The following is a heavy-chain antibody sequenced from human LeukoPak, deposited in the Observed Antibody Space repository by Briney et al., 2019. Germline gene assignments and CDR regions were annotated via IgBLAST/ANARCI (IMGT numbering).Heavy chain of an antibody. J-gene: IGHJ6*03. V-gene: IGHV4-38-2*02. CDR3: ASPGNYYYYMDV. CDR2: IYHSGST. CDR1: GDSVNDYY. Sequence: SETLSLTCTVSGDSVNDYYWNWIRQPPGKGLEWIGSIYHSGSTYYNPSLKSRVTISVDTSKNQFSLKLSSVTAADTAVYYCASPGNYYYYMDVWGKGTTVTVSS.